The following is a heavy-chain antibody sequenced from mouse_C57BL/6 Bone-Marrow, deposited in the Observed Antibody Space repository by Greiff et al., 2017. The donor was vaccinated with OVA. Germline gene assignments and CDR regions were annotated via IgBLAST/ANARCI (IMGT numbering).Heavy chain of an antibody. J-gene: IGHJ4*01. CDR2: IYPSDSET. CDR1: GYPFTSYW. CDR3: ARQPIYYAMDY. Sequence: QVQLQQPGAELVRPGSSVKLSCKASGYPFTSYWMDWVKQRPGQGLEWIGNIYPSDSETHYNQKFKDKATLTVDKSSSTAYMQLSSLTSEDSAVYYCARQPIYYAMDYWGQGTSVTVSS. V-gene: IGHV1-61*01.